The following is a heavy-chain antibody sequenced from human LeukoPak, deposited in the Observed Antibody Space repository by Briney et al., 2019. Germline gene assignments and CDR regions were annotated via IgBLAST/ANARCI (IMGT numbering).Heavy chain of an antibody. CDR1: GFTFSSYS. CDR3: ARDKVTYDFWSGFYGFDY. D-gene: IGHD3-3*01. V-gene: IGHV3-21*01. Sequence: GGSLRLSCAASGFTFSSYSMNWVRQAPGKGLELVSSISSSSSYIYYADSVKGRFTISRDNAKNSLYLQMNSLRAEDTAVYYCARDKVTYDFWSGFYGFDYWGQGTLVTVSS. CDR2: ISSSSSYI. J-gene: IGHJ4*02.